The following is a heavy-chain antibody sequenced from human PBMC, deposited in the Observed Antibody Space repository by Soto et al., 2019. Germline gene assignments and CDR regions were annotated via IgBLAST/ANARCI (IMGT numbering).Heavy chain of an antibody. CDR1: GGSFIGYY. V-gene: IGHV4-34*01. CDR2: INHSGST. D-gene: IGHD2-15*01. Sequence: SETLSLTCAVYGGSFIGYYWSWIRQPPWKGLEWIGEINHSGSTNYNPYLKSRVTISVDTSKKQFSLKLSSVTAADTAVYYCAFVAYCSCGSCYFSVDYCGQGTLVTVS. J-gene: IGHJ4*02. CDR3: AFVAYCSCGSCYFSVDY.